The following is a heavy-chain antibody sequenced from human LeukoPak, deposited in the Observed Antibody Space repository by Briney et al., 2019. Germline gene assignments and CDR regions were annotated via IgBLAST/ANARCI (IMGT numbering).Heavy chain of an antibody. V-gene: IGHV1-2*02. D-gene: IGHD3-9*01. CDR3: AKDLSSEILTGPAWY. J-gene: IGHJ4*02. CDR1: GYTFTGYY. CDR2: INPNSGGT. Sequence: ASVKASCKASGYTFTGYYMHWVRQAPGQGLEWMGWINPNSGGTNYAQKFQGRVTMTRDTSISTAYMELSRLRSDDTAVYYCAKDLSSEILTGPAWYWGQGTLVTVSS.